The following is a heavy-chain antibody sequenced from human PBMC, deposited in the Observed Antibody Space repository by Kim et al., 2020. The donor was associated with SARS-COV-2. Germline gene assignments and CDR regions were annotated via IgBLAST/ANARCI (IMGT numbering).Heavy chain of an antibody. CDR2: IYWDDDK. CDR3: AHLTYSRSYYYYYGMDV. J-gene: IGHJ6*02. Sequence: SGPTLVKPTQTLTLTCTFSGFSLSTSGVGVGWIRQPPGKALEWLALIYWDDDKRYSPSLKSRLTITKDTSKNQVVLTMTNMDPVDTATYYCAHLTYSRSYYYYYGMDVWGQGTTVTVSS. D-gene: IGHD6-6*01. CDR1: GFSLSTSGVG. V-gene: IGHV2-5*02.